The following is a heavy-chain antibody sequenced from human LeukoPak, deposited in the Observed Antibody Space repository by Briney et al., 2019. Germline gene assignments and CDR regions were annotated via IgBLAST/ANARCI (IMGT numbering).Heavy chain of an antibody. J-gene: IGHJ4*02. V-gene: IGHV4-34*01. CDR1: GGSFSGYY. D-gene: IGHD6-19*01. Sequence: PSETLSHTCAVYGGSFSGYYWSWIRQPPGKGLEWIGEINHSGSTNYNPSLKSRVTISVDTSKNQFSLKLSSVTAADTAVYYCARGRGIAVAGTNVSFDYWGQGTLVTVSS. CDR2: INHSGST. CDR3: ARGRGIAVAGTNVSFDY.